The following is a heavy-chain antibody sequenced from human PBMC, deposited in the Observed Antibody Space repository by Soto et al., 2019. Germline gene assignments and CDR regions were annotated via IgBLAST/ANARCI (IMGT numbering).Heavy chain of an antibody. CDR3: ARVSRSYYSGMDV. CDR1: GGSISSSNW. D-gene: IGHD4-17*01. Sequence: QVQLQESGPGLVKPSGTLSLTCAVSGGSISSSNWWSWVRQPPGKGLEWIGDIYHSGSTNYNPSLTSRVTVAVDKSKNQFSLKLSSVTAADTAVYYCARVSRSYYSGMDVWCQGTTFTVSS. CDR2: IYHSGST. V-gene: IGHV4-4*02. J-gene: IGHJ6*02.